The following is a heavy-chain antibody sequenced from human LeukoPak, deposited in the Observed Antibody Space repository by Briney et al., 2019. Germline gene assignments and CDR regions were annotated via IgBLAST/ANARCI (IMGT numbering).Heavy chain of an antibody. V-gene: IGHV1-46*01. CDR3: ARDIPPPYGGNDPFDY. CDR2: INPSGGST. Sequence: ASVKVSCKASGYTFTSYYMHWVRQAPGQGLEWMGIINPSGGSTSYAQKFQGRVTMTRDTSTSTVYMELSSLRSEDTAVYYCARDIPPPYGGNDPFDYWGQGTLVTVSS. D-gene: IGHD4-23*01. CDR1: GYTFTSYY. J-gene: IGHJ4*02.